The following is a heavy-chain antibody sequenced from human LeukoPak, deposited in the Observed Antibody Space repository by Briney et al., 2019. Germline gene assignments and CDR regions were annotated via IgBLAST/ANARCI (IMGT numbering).Heavy chain of an antibody. J-gene: IGHJ6*02. CDR2: INHSGST. Sequence: SETLSLTCAVYGASFSDFYWSWIRQPPGMGLEWIGEINHSGSTNHNPSLKSRLTISVDTSKNQLSLKLSSVTAADTAVYYCGRVRTTVTTFKNYYYGMDVWGQGTTVTVPS. CDR1: GASFSDFY. D-gene: IGHD4-17*01. CDR3: GRVRTTVTTFKNYYYGMDV. V-gene: IGHV4-34*01.